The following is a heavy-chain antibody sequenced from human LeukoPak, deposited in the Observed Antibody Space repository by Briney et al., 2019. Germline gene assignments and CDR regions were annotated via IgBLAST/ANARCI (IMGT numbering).Heavy chain of an antibody. CDR2: INPNSGGT. CDR1: GYIFTGYY. D-gene: IGHD6-13*01. V-gene: IGHV1-2*06. J-gene: IGHJ5*02. Sequence: ASVKVSCKASGYIFTGYYIHWVRQAPGQGLEWMGRINPNSGGTNYAQNFQGRVTMTRDTSISTDSMELRGLTSDDTAVYCCARAIAAAATNWFDPWGQPTLVTV. CDR3: ARAIAAAATNWFDP.